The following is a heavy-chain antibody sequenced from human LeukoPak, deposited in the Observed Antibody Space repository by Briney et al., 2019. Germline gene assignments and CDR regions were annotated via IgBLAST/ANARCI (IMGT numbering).Heavy chain of an antibody. Sequence: SETLSLTCTVSGGSISSYYWSWIRQPPGKGLEWIGYIYYSGSTNYNTSLKSRVTISVDTSKNQFSLKLSSVTAADTAVYYCARVTVAAAAGGFDYWGQGTLVTVSS. V-gene: IGHV4-59*01. CDR2: IYYSGST. J-gene: IGHJ4*02. CDR3: ARVTVAAAAGGFDY. CDR1: GGSISSYY. D-gene: IGHD6-13*01.